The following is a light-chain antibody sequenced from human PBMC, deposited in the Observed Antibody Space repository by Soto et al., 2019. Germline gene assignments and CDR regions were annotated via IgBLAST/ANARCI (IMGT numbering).Light chain of an antibody. Sequence: EIVLTQSPGTLSLSPGERATLSCKASQSVSSSYLAWYQQKPGQAPRHLIYGASSRATGIPDRFSGSGSGTDFTLTISRLEPEDLAVYYCHQYGSSPLYTFGQGTKLEIK. CDR2: GAS. CDR1: QSVSSSY. CDR3: HQYGSSPLYT. J-gene: IGKJ2*01. V-gene: IGKV3-20*01.